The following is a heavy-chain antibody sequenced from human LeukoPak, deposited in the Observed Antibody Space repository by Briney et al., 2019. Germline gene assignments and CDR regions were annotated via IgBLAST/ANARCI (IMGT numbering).Heavy chain of an antibody. D-gene: IGHD6-19*01. CDR2: INPSGGDT. CDR1: GYILSSYN. V-gene: IGHV1-46*01. J-gene: IGHJ5*02. CDR3: ARVPYGYSSGWYVGWFDP. Sequence: ASVKVSCKASGYILSSYNMHWVRQAPGQGLEWLGIINPSGGDTNYAQKFQGRVTITADESTSTAYMELSSLRSEDTAVYYCARVPYGYSSGWYVGWFDPWGQGTLVTVSS.